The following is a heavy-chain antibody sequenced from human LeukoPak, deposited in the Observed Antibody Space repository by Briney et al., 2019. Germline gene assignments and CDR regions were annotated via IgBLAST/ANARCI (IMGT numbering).Heavy chain of an antibody. D-gene: IGHD3-22*01. V-gene: IGHV3-23*01. CDR3: AKDPNRNYYDSSGYYTGIGFDY. CDR2: ISGSGGST. CDR1: GFTFDDYA. Sequence: GGSLRLSCAASGFTFDDYAMHWVRQAPGKGLEWVSTISGSGGSTYYADSVKGRFTISRDNSKNTLYLQMNSLRAEDTAVYYCAKDPNRNYYDSSGYYTGIGFDYWGQGTLVTVSS. J-gene: IGHJ4*02.